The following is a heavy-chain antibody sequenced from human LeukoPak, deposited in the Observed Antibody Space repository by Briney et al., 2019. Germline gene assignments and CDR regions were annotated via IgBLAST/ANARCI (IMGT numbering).Heavy chain of an antibody. CDR2: ISAYNGNT. CDR1: GYTFTKYG. J-gene: IGHJ5*02. D-gene: IGHD1-7*01. CDR3: AREGTTGSLDP. V-gene: IGHV1-18*01. Sequence: ASVKVSCKASGYTFTKYGVYWVRQAPGQGLEWMGWISAYNGNTNYAQKLQGRVTVTTDTSTRTGYMELRSLRSDDTAVYYCAREGTTGSLDPWGQGTLVTVSS.